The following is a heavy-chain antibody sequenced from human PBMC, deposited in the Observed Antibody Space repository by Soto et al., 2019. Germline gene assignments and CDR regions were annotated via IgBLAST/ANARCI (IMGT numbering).Heavy chain of an antibody. J-gene: IGHJ4*02. Sequence: VASVKVSCKASGYTFTTYGISWVRQAPGQGLEWMGWIRASNGDTKNAQNFQGRVTLTTDTSTSTAYMELRSLGSDDTAVYYCARGAYGDPSFDYWGQGTLVTVSS. V-gene: IGHV1-18*01. CDR1: GYTFTTYG. D-gene: IGHD4-17*01. CDR2: IRASNGDT. CDR3: ARGAYGDPSFDY.